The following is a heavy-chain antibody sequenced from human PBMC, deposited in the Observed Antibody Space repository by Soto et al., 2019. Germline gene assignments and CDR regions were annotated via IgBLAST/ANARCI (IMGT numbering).Heavy chain of an antibody. CDR2: IYYSGST. CDR1: GGSVSSGSYY. V-gene: IGHV4-61*01. J-gene: IGHJ3*02. D-gene: IGHD3-22*01. CDR3: AREAVTMIVVEGAFDI. Sequence: QVQLQESGPGLVKPSETLSLTCTVSGGSVSSGSYYWSWIRQPPGKGLEWIGYIYYSGSTNYNPPLKRRVTISVDTSKNQFSLKLSSVTAADTAVYYCAREAVTMIVVEGAFDIWGQGTMVTVSS.